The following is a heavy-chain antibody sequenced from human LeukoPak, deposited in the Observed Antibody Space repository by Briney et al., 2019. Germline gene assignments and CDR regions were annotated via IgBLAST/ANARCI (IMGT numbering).Heavy chain of an antibody. V-gene: IGHV1-46*03. D-gene: IGHD6-13*01. CDR3: ARGGAEQQLVLSWFDP. Sequence: ASVKVSCKASGYTFTSYYMHWVRQAPGQGLEWMGIINPSGGSTSYAQKFQGRVTMTRDTSTSTVYMELSNLRSEDTAVYYCARGGAEQQLVLSWFDPWGQGTLVTVSS. CDR1: GYTFTSYY. CDR2: INPSGGST. J-gene: IGHJ5*02.